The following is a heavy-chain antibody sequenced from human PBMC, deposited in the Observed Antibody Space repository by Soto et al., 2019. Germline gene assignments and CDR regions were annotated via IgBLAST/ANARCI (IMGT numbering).Heavy chain of an antibody. V-gene: IGHV3-21*01. CDR1: GFTFSSYS. CDR3: ARDEQQLVITKNHNGFDP. J-gene: IGHJ5*02. CDR2: ISSSSSYI. Sequence: GGSLRLSCAASGFTFSSYSMNWVRQAPGKGLEWVSSISSSSSYIYYADSVKGRFTISRDNAKNSLYLQMNSLRAEDTAVYYCARDEQQLVITKNHNGFDPWGQGTLVTVSS. D-gene: IGHD6-13*01.